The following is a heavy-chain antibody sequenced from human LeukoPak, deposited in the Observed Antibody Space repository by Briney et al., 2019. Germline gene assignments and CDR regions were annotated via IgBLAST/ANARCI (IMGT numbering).Heavy chain of an antibody. V-gene: IGHV3-23*01. CDR3: AGDSSGLFGAFDI. Sequence: PGGSLRLSCAASGFTFSSFAMSWVRQAPGKGLEWVSAISGSGGSTYYADSVKGRFTISRDNSKNTLYLQMNSLRAEDTAVYYCAGDSSGLFGAFDIWGQGTMVTVSS. D-gene: IGHD3-22*01. CDR1: GFTFSSFA. CDR2: ISGSGGST. J-gene: IGHJ3*02.